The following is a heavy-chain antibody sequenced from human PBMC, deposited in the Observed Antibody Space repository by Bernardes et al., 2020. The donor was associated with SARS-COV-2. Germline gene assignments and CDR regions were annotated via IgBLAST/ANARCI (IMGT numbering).Heavy chain of an antibody. V-gene: IGHV4-59*01. D-gene: IGHD2-15*01. J-gene: IGHJ5*02. CDR3: VRSAGMTFDA. CDR1: GGSITTYY. CDR2: TYYTGST. Sequence: SETLSLTCSVSGGSITTYYWNWIRQPPGKGLEWIGNTYYTGSTKYNSSLRGRVSILIDTSKNHFSLTLSSVTAAETAVYYCVRSAGMTFDAWGQGTLVSVSS.